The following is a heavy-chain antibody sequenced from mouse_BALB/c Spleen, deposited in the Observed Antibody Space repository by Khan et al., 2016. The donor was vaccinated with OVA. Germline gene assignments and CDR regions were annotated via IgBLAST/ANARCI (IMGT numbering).Heavy chain of an antibody. CDR3: ARPGPKVTWFAY. CDR2: IHYSGST. V-gene: IGHV3-1*02. CDR1: GYSITRGYS. J-gene: IGHJ3*01. Sequence: DVQLQESGPDLVKPSQSLSLTCTVTGYSITRGYSWHWIRQFPGNKLEWMGYIHYSGSTNYNPSLKSRISITRDTSKNQFFLQLNSVTTEDTATYYCARPGPKVTWFAYWGQGTLVTVSA.